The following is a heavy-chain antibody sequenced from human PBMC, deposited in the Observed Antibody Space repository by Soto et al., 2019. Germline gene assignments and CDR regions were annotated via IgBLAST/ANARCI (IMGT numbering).Heavy chain of an antibody. D-gene: IGHD6-13*01. Sequence: GGSLRLSCAASGFTFSSYDMHWVRQATGKGLEWVSAIGTAGDTYYPGSVKGRFTISRENAKNSLYLQMNSLRAEDTAVYYCAREGSSSWYGGLWFDPWGQGTLVTVSS. CDR1: GFTFSSYD. CDR3: AREGSSSWYGGLWFDP. V-gene: IGHV3-13*01. CDR2: IGTAGDT. J-gene: IGHJ5*02.